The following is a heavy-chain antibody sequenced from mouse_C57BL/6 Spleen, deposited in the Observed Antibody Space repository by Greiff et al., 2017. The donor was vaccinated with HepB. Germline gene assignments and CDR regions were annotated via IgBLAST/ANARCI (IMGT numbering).Heavy chain of an antibody. D-gene: IGHD2-5*01. J-gene: IGHJ3*01. CDR3: ARYSNYENAY. CDR2: IDPSDSYT. CDR1: GYTFTSYW. V-gene: IGHV1-69*01. Sequence: QVQLQQPGAELVMPGASVKLSCKASGYTFTSYWMHWVKQRPGQGLEWIGEIDPSDSYTNYNQKFKGKSTLTVDKSSSTAYMQLSSLTSEDSAVYYCARYSNYENAYWGQGTLVTVSA.